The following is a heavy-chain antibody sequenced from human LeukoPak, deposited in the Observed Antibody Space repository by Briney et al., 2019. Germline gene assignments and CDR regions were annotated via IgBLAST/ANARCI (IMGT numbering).Heavy chain of an antibody. V-gene: IGHV4-61*01. CDR3: ARARGVYGDYGAQHYYYYGMDV. D-gene: IGHD4-17*01. Sequence: PSETLSLTCTVSGGSVSSGSYYWSWLRQPPGNGLDWTGYIYYSGSTHYNPSLKRRVTRSVDTSKNQFSLKLSSVTAADTAVYYCARARGVYGDYGAQHYYYYGMDVWGQGTTVTVSS. CDR2: IYYSGST. J-gene: IGHJ6*02. CDR1: GGSVSSGSYY.